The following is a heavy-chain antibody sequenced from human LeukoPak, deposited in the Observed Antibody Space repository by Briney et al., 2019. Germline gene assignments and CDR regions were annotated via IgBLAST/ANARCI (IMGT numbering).Heavy chain of an antibody. CDR2: IKGDGSST. V-gene: IGHV3-74*01. D-gene: IGHD6-13*01. Sequence: GGSLRLSCVASAFTFNNYWMHWVRQAPGKGLVWVSRIKGDGSSTNYADSVRGRFTISRDNSENTLYLQMNSLRVEDTAVYYCAREHTIAATGTHWFAPWGQGTLVTVSS. CDR1: AFTFNNYW. CDR3: AREHTIAATGTHWFAP. J-gene: IGHJ5*02.